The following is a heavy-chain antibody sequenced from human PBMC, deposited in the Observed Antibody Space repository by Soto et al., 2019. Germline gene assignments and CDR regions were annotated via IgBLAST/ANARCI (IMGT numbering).Heavy chain of an antibody. CDR1: GGSMTTGDQY. J-gene: IGHJ6*02. CDR3: AIELPQRQGRNMDV. Sequence: PSETLSLTCTVTGGSMTTGDQYWTWIRHRPGEGLEWFGYINHRGSLYYNPSLESRVSMSVDTSKNQFSLNLSSVTAADTAVYYCAIELPQRQGRNMDVWGQGTTVTVSS. CDR2: INHRGSL. V-gene: IGHV4-31*03. D-gene: IGHD1-1*01.